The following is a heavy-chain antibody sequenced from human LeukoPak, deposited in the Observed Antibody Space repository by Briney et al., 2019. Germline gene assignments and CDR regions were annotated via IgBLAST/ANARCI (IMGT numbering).Heavy chain of an antibody. D-gene: IGHD6-19*01. V-gene: IGHV3-21*01. J-gene: IGHJ4*02. Sequence: GGSLRLSCAASGFTFSSCSMNWVRQAPGKGLEWVSSISSSSSYIYYADSVKGRFTISRDNAKNSLYLQMNSLRAEDTALYYCASGWGGSGWYLADYWGQGTLVTVSS. CDR2: ISSSSSYI. CDR1: GFTFSSCS. CDR3: ASGWGGSGWYLADY.